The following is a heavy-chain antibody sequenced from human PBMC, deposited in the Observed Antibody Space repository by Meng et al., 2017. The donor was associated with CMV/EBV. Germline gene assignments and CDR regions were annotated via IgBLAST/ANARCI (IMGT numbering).Heavy chain of an antibody. CDR1: GFPFRSHW. Sequence: GESLKISCAAPGFPFRSHWMSWVRQAPGKGLEWVDNIKQDGSEKYYVDSVKGRFTIPRDNAKNSLYLQMNSLRAEDTAVYYCARNLIYCSSTSCYEGGAFDIWGQGTMVTVSS. CDR3: ARNLIYCSSTSCYEGGAFDI. CDR2: IKQDGSEK. J-gene: IGHJ3*02. V-gene: IGHV3-7*01. D-gene: IGHD2-2*01.